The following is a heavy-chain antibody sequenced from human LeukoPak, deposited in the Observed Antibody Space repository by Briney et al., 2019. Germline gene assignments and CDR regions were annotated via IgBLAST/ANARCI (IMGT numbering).Heavy chain of an antibody. Sequence: ASVTVSYKASGYTFTGYYLHWVRQAPGQGLEWMGWSNPTRGGTNSAKKFQRSIPMTSDTAIVKAYMELSSLIPDDTTVYLCTRDFGDRRIYLYFDVW. CDR2: SNPTRGGT. D-gene: IGHD3-10*01. CDR1: GYTFTGYY. V-gene: IGHV1-2*02. J-gene: IGHJ2*01. CDR3: TRDFGDRRIYLYFDV.